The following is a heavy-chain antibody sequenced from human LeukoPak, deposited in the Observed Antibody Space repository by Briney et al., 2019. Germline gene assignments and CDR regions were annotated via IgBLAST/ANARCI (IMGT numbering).Heavy chain of an antibody. D-gene: IGHD6-19*01. CDR1: GDSISSSKYY. V-gene: IGHV4-39*01. J-gene: IGHJ5*02. CDR2: IYKSGST. Sequence: SETLSLTCTASGDSISSSKYYWGWIRQSPGKGLEWIGSIYKSGSTFYNPSLKSRVIISVDTSRNQFSLKLNSVSAADTAVYYCARSLSVAGLTWGQGTLVAVSS. CDR3: ARSLSVAGLT.